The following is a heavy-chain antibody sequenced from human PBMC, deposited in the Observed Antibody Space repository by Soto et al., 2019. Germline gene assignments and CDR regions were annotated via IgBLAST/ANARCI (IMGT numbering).Heavy chain of an antibody. CDR3: ARDLFGEDGAGYFDY. V-gene: IGHV1-18*01. CDR1: GYSFSTYG. Sequence: QVHLVQSGVEVKKPGASVKVSCKASGYSFSTYGISWVRQAPGQGLEWMGWISGLNGNTKYAQNLQGRVTMTTETSTSPAYMELRSMGFDETAMYYCARDLFGEDGAGYFDYWGQGTLVTDSS. CDR2: ISGLNGNT. J-gene: IGHJ4*02. D-gene: IGHD3-10*01.